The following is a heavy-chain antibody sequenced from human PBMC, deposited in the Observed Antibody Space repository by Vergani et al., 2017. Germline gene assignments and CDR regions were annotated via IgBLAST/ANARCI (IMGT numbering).Heavy chain of an antibody. CDR1: GGSISSGSYY. Sequence: QVQLQESGPGLVKPSQTLSLTCTVSGGSISSGSYYWSWIRQPAGKGLEWIGRIYTSGSTNYNPSLKSRVTISVDTSKNQFSLKLSSVTAADTAVYYCARAVAAAGKWLWFDPWGQGTLVTVSS. CDR2: IYTSGST. V-gene: IGHV4-61*02. D-gene: IGHD6-13*01. CDR3: ARAVAAAGKWLWFDP. J-gene: IGHJ5*02.